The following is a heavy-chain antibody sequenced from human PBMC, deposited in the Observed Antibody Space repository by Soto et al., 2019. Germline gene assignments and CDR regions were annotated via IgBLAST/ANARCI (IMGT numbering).Heavy chain of an antibody. J-gene: IGHJ6*02. D-gene: IGHD2-21*02. CDR2: IIPIFGTA. V-gene: IGHV1-69*01. CDR3: ARDLPPPAYCGGDCLYYYYGMDV. CDR1: GGTFSSYA. Sequence: QVQLVQSGAEVKKPGSSVKVSCKASGGTFSSYAISWVRQAPGQGLEWMGGIIPIFGTANYAQKFQGRVTITADESTSEAYMELSSLRSEDTAVYYCARDLPPPAYCGGDCLYYYYGMDVWGQGTTVTVSS.